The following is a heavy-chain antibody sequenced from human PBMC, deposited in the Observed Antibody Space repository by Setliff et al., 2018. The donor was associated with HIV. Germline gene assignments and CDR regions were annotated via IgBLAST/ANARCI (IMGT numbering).Heavy chain of an antibody. J-gene: IGHJ4*01. CDR1: GFTFSSYG. V-gene: IGHV3-48*02. D-gene: IGHD3-10*01. CDR3: ASFYGDYGY. Sequence: LRLSCAASGFTFSSYGMNWVRQAPGKGLEWVAHIGSSNHGIHYTASVQGRFTVSRDNANNLLFLQMNNLRDEDTAVYYCASFYGDYGYWGHGTQVTVSS. CDR2: IGSSNHGI.